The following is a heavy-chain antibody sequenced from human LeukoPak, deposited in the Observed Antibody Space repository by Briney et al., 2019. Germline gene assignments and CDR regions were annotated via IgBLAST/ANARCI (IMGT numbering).Heavy chain of an antibody. CDR1: GYTFTDYY. D-gene: IGHD3-22*01. J-gene: IGHJ4*02. Sequence: GASVKVSCKASGYTFTDYYIHWVRQAPGQGLEWTGWINPKTGGTNYAQKFQGRVTMTRDTSISTAYMELSSLKSDDTAVYYCARVYFDNSDFQFDCWGQGTLATVSS. V-gene: IGHV1-2*02. CDR2: INPKTGGT. CDR3: ARVYFDNSDFQFDC.